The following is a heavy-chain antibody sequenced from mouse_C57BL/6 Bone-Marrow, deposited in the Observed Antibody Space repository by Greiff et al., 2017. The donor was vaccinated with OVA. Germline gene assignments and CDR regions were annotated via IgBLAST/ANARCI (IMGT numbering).Heavy chain of an antibody. Sequence: EVKLVESEGGLVQPGSSMKLSCTASGFTFSDYYMAWVRQVPEKGLEWVANINYDGSSTYYLDSLKSRFIISRDNAKNILYLQMSSLKSEDTATYYCARDRYYGSSLPYAMDYWGQGTSVTVSS. V-gene: IGHV5-16*01. CDR3: ARDRYYGSSLPYAMDY. CDR2: INYDGSST. D-gene: IGHD1-1*01. J-gene: IGHJ4*01. CDR1: GFTFSDYY.